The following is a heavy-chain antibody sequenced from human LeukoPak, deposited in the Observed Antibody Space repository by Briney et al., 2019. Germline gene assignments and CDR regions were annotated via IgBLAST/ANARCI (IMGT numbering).Heavy chain of an antibody. CDR1: GGTFSSYA. Sequence: ASVKVSCKASGGTFSSYAISWVRQAPGQGLEWMRRIIPIFGTANYAQKFQGRVTMTTDTSTSTAYMELRSLRSDDTAVYYCAREAFLEWLPKYYFDYWGQGTLVTVSS. D-gene: IGHD3-3*02. CDR2: IIPIFGTA. V-gene: IGHV1-69*05. J-gene: IGHJ4*02. CDR3: AREAFLEWLPKYYFDY.